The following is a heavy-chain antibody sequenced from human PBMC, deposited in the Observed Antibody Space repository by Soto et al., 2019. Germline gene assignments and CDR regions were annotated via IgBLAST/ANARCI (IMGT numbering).Heavy chain of an antibody. CDR3: AKQARGVTTRTRDVYYFDY. Sequence: GGSLRLSCAASGFTFSSYAMSWVRQAPGKGLEWVSAISGSGGSTYYADSVKGRFTISRDNSKNTLYLQMNSLRAEDTAVYYCAKQARGVTTRTRDVYYFDYWGQGTLVTVSS. CDR2: ISGSGGST. V-gene: IGHV3-23*01. CDR1: GFTFSSYA. D-gene: IGHD4-17*01. J-gene: IGHJ4*02.